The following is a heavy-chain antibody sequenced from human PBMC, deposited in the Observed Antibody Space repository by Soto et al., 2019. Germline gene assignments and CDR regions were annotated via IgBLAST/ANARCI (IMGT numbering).Heavy chain of an antibody. CDR3: ARGFGAPSQGMDV. J-gene: IGHJ6*02. CDR1: GGSISSGGYS. D-gene: IGHD3-16*01. Sequence: QLQLQESGSGLVKPSQTLSLTGAVSGGSISSGGYSWSWIRQPPGKVLEWIGYTYQSGSTYYNPSLKSRVTICGDRSKNQFSLKVSSVTAADTAVYYCARGFGAPSQGMDVWGQGTTVTVSS. V-gene: IGHV4-30-2*01. CDR2: TYQSGST.